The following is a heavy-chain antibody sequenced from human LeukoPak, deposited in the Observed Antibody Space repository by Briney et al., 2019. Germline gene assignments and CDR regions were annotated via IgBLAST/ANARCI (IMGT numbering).Heavy chain of an antibody. J-gene: IGHJ5*02. CDR3: ARAERFRGYYYDSLKHLPKGWFDP. Sequence: ASVKVSCKASGYTFTSYYMHWVRQAPGQGLEWMGIINPSGGSTSYAQKFQGRVTMTRDMSTSTVYMELSSLRSEDTAVYYCARAERFRGYYYDSLKHLPKGWFDPWGQGTLVTVSS. CDR1: GYTFTSYY. D-gene: IGHD3-22*01. CDR2: INPSGGST. V-gene: IGHV1-46*01.